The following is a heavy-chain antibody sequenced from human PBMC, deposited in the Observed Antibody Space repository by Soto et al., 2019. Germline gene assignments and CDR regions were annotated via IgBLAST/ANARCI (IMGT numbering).Heavy chain of an antibody. CDR2: IIQDGRAI. CDR3: ARGGELSLLPLDY. J-gene: IGHJ4*02. CDR1: GFSSSDYW. D-gene: IGHD2-15*01. Sequence: SLGLSCAASGFSSSDYWMSWVRQAPGRGLEWVAHIIQDGRAIYYVDSVRGRFTISRDSAGNSVFLEMHRLRVEDTAVYYCARGGELSLLPLDYWGLGTLVTVSS. V-gene: IGHV3-7*03.